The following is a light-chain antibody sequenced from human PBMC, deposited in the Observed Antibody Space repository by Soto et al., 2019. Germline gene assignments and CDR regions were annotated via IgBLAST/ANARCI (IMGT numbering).Light chain of an antibody. Sequence: QSALTQPPSASGSPGQSVTISCTGTSSDVGAYNYVSWYQQHPGKAPKLMISDVSNRPSGVPDRFSGSKSGNTASLTVSGLQAEDGADYYCSSYAGSNNLIFGGGTQLTVL. J-gene: IGLJ2*01. CDR3: SSYAGSNNLI. V-gene: IGLV2-8*01. CDR2: DVS. CDR1: SSDVGAYNY.